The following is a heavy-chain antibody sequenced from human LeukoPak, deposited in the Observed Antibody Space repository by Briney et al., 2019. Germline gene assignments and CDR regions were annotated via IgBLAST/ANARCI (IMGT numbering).Heavy chain of an antibody. CDR2: ISSSSTYI. D-gene: IGHD3-3*01. Sequence: RTGGSPRLSCAASGFTFSSYAMNWVRQAPGKGLEWVSSISSSSTYIYYPDSVKGRFTVSRDNAKNSLYLQMNSLRAEDTAVYYCAAGDRFGVSRPNWFAPWGQGTLVTVSS. J-gene: IGHJ5*02. CDR3: AAGDRFGVSRPNWFAP. V-gene: IGHV3-21*01. CDR1: GFTFSSYA.